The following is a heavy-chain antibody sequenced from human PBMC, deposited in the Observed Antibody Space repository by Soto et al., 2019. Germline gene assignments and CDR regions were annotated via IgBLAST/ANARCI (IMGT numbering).Heavy chain of an antibody. D-gene: IGHD6-13*01. CDR1: GYTFTGYY. CDR3: ARGIAAAVFVYGMDV. J-gene: IGHJ6*02. Sequence: ASVKVSCKASGYTFTGYYMHWVRQAPGQGLEWMGWINPNSGGTNYAQKFQGWVTMTRDTSISTAYMELSRLGSDDTAVYYCARGIAAAVFVYGMDVWGQGTTVTVSS. V-gene: IGHV1-2*04. CDR2: INPNSGGT.